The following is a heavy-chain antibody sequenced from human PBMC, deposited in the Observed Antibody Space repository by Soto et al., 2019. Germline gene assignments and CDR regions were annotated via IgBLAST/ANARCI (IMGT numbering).Heavy chain of an antibody. J-gene: IGHJ4*02. V-gene: IGHV4-59*01. D-gene: IGHD7-27*01. CDR3: AKVWGLDYLDN. Sequence: QVQLQESGPGLVKPSETLSLTCTVSGASITSSYWSWIRQPPGKGLEWIGYIYYSGNTKYNPSLKSRATISVDTSKNQFSLKLRSVTAADTAVYYCAKVWGLDYLDNWGQGTLVTVSS. CDR2: IYYSGNT. CDR1: GASITSSY.